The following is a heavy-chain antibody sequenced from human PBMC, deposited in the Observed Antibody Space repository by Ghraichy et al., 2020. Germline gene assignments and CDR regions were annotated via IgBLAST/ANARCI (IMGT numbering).Heavy chain of an antibody. D-gene: IGHD3-22*01. Sequence: ASVKVSCKASGYTFTSYYMHWVRQAPGQGLEWMGIINPSGGSTSYAQKFQGRVTMTRDTSTSTVYMELSSLRSEDTAVYYCASPFRGYDSSGYPLYYGMDVWGQGTTVTVSS. CDR2: INPSGGST. V-gene: IGHV1-46*01. CDR3: ASPFRGYDSSGYPLYYGMDV. CDR1: GYTFTSYY. J-gene: IGHJ6*02.